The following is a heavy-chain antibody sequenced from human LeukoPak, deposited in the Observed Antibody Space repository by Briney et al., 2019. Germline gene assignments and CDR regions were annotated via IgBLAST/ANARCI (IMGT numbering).Heavy chain of an antibody. J-gene: IGHJ4*02. D-gene: IGHD6-19*01. CDR1: KFTFKTYN. CDR3: AKVGNSGWHNDY. V-gene: IGHV3-21*01. Sequence: GGSLRLSCAASKFTFKTYNMNWVRQAPGKGLEWVSSISSSSRYISYADSVQGRFTISRDNSKNTLYLQMNSLRVEDTAIYYCAKVGNSGWHNDYWGQGTLVTVSS. CDR2: ISSSSRYI.